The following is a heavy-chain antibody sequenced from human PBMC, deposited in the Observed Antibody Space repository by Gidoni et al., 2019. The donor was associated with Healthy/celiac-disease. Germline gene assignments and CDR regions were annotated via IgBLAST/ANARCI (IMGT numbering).Heavy chain of an antibody. J-gene: IGHJ4*02. Sequence: QVQLQQWGAGLLKPSETLSLTCAVYGGSFRGYYWSWIRQPPGKGLEWIGEINHSGSTNYNPSLNSRVTISVDTSKNQFSLKLSSVTAADTAVYYCARGDFWSGYMYYFDYWGQGTLVTVSS. CDR3: ARGDFWSGYMYYFDY. CDR2: INHSGST. CDR1: GGSFRGYY. V-gene: IGHV4-34*01. D-gene: IGHD3-3*01.